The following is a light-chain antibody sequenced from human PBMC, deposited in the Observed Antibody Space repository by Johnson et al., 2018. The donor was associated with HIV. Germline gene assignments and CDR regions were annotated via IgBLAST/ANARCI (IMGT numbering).Light chain of an antibody. Sequence: QSVLTQPPSVSAAPGQKVTISCSGSSSNIGNNYVSWYQQLPGTAPKLLIYYNNKRPSGIPDRFSGSKSGTSATLGITGLQTGDEADYYCGTWATSLRTGFFGTGSKVSVL. V-gene: IGLV1-51*01. CDR1: SSNIGNNY. CDR3: GTWATSLRTGF. CDR2: YNN. J-gene: IGLJ1*01.